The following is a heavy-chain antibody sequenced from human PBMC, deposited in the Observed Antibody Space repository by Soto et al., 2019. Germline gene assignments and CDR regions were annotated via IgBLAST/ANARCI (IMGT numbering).Heavy chain of an antibody. D-gene: IGHD3-10*01. V-gene: IGHV5-10-1*03. J-gene: IGHJ6*02. CDR2: IDPSDSFI. CDR1: GYTFTSYW. CDR3: ARRSRRFGETYYGLDV. Sequence: EVQLVQSGAEVKKPGESLRISCEGSGYTFTSYWITWVRQMSGKGLEWMGTIDPSDSFIYLSPSLQGHVTISVDKSINTAFVQWSSLKASDSAMYYCARRSRRFGETYYGLDVWGQGTTVTVSS.